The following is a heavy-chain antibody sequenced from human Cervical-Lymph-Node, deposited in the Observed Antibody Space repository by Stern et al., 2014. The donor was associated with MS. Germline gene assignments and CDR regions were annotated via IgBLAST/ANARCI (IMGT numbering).Heavy chain of an antibody. Sequence: QVQLQESGPGLVKPSGTLSLICAVSGDSVTSGHWWTWVRQPPGKGLEWIGEIFHSGSLNYNPSFRSRVSISLDKSKNHFSLNLSSVTAADTAVYYCAKISDYIWGTKRSQALEIWGQGTMVTVSS. CDR3: AKISDYIWGTKRSQALEI. CDR1: GDSVTSGHW. V-gene: IGHV4-4*02. CDR2: IFHSGSL. J-gene: IGHJ3*02. D-gene: IGHD3-16*01.